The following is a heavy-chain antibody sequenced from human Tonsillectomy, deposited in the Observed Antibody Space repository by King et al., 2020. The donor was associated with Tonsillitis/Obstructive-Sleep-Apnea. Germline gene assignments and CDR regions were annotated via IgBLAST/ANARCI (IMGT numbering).Heavy chain of an antibody. CDR1: GGSISGYY. CDR2: IFSTGTT. CDR3: ARGPVAPAWFDP. J-gene: IGHJ5*02. V-gene: IGHV4-59*01. Sequence: VQLQESGPGLVKPSETLSLTCTVSGGSISGYYWNWVRQPPGQGLEWIGYIFSTGTTNYSPSLKSRVTISLDASKRQFSLNLSSVTAADTAVYYCARGPVAPAWFDPWGQGTLVTVSS.